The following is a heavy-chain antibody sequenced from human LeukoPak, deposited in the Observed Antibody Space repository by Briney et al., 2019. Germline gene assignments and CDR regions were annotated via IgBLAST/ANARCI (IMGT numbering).Heavy chain of an antibody. CDR3: ARDLRVDFWSGFSYYMDV. Sequence: GGSLRLSCAASGFTFSSYAMSWVRQAPGKGLEWVSAISGSGGSTYYADSVKGRFTISRDNSKNTLYLQMNSLRAEDTAVYYCARDLRVDFWSGFSYYMDVWGKGTTVTVSS. CDR1: GFTFSSYA. D-gene: IGHD3-3*01. J-gene: IGHJ6*03. CDR2: ISGSGGST. V-gene: IGHV3-23*01.